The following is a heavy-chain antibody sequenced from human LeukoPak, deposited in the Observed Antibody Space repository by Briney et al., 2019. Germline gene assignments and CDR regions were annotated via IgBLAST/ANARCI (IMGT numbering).Heavy chain of an antibody. Sequence: GGSLRLCCAASGFTFSSYEMNWVRQAPGKGLEWVSYISSSGSTIYYADSVKGRFTISRDNAKNSLYLQMNSLRAEDTAVFSCARFRPYCSSTSCYGAGNYYYGMDVWGQGTTVTVSS. J-gene: IGHJ6*02. CDR2: ISSSGSTI. CDR1: GFTFSSYE. V-gene: IGHV3-48*03. D-gene: IGHD2-2*01. CDR3: ARFRPYCSSTSCYGAGNYYYGMDV.